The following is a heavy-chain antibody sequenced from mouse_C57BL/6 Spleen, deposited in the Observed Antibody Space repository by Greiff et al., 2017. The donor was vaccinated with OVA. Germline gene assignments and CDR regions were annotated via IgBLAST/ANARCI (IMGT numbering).Heavy chain of an antibody. CDR2: ISYDGSN. CDR3: ARAEGNYDYYAMDY. Sequence: EVKLMESGPGLVKPSQSLSLTCSVTGYSITSGYYWNWIRQFPGNKLEWMGYISYDGSNNYNPSLKNRISITRDTSKNQFFLKLKSVTTEDTATYYCARAEGNYDYYAMDYWGQGTSVTVSS. J-gene: IGHJ4*01. CDR1: GYSITSGYY. V-gene: IGHV3-6*01. D-gene: IGHD2-1*01.